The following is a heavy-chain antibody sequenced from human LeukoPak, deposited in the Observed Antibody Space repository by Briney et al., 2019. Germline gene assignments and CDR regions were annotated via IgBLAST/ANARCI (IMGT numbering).Heavy chain of an antibody. CDR3: ARHSGDYYDSSGYLDY. V-gene: IGHV4-59*08. J-gene: IGHJ4*02. D-gene: IGHD3-22*01. CDR2: MHYSGST. CDR1: GGSINNYY. Sequence: PSETLSLTCTVSGGSINNYYWSWIRQPPGKGLEWIGYMHYSGSTNYDPSLKSRVTTSVDTSKNQFSLRLSSVTAADTAVYYCARHSGDYYDSSGYLDYWGQGTLVTVSS.